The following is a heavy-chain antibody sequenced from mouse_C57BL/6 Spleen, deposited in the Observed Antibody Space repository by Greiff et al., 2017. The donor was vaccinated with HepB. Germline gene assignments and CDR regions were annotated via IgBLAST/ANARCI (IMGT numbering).Heavy chain of an antibody. V-gene: IGHV1-55*01. CDR2: IYPGSGST. D-gene: IGHD2-5*01. J-gene: IGHJ3*01. CDR1: GYTFTSYW. CDR3: ASQSDSNYGGVAY. Sequence: QVQLQQSGAELVKPGASVKMSCKASGYTFTSYWITWVKQRPGQGLEWIGDIYPGSGSTNYNEKFKSKATLTVDTSSSTAYMQLSSLTSEDSAVYYCASQSDSNYGGVAYWGQGTLVTVSA.